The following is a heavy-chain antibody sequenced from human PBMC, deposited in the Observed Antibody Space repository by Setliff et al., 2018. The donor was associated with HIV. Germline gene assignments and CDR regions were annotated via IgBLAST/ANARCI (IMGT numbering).Heavy chain of an antibody. CDR3: ARELAATWLYYYYGMDV. D-gene: IGHD2-15*01. CDR2: ISSSSSTI. CDR1: GFTFSSYS. J-gene: IGHJ6*02. V-gene: IGHV3-48*04. Sequence: PGGSLRLSCAASGFTFSSYSMNWVRQAPGKGLEWVSYISSSSSTIYYADSVKGRFTISRDNAKNSLYLQMNSLRAEDTAVYYCARELAATWLYYYYGMDVWGQGTTVTVSS.